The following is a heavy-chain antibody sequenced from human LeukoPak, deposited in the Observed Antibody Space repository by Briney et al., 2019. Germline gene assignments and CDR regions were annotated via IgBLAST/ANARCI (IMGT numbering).Heavy chain of an antibody. CDR3: ARGQVFWSGYYLS. J-gene: IGHJ5*02. Sequence: GGSLRLSCAASGSNFNMYAMTWVRQAPGKGLEWVSEISGSGSNTYYADSVKARFTISRDNSKKMLYLDMNSLRTEDTAMYYCARGQVFWSGYYLSWGQGTQVTVTS. CDR1: GSNFNMYA. V-gene: IGHV3-23*01. D-gene: IGHD3-3*01. CDR2: ISGSGSNT.